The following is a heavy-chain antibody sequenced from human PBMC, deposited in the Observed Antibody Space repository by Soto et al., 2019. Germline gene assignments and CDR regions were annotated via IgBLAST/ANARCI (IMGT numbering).Heavy chain of an antibody. J-gene: IGHJ4*02. D-gene: IGHD3-3*01. CDR1: GFTFSSYW. CDR2: INSDGSST. Sequence: GGSLRLSCAASGFTFSSYWMHWVRQAPGKGLVWVSRINSDGSSTSYADSVKGRFTISRDNAKNTLYLQMNSLRAEDTAVYYCARGGSDFWSGWEGYYFDYWGQGTLVTVSS. CDR3: ARGGSDFWSGWEGYYFDY. V-gene: IGHV3-74*01.